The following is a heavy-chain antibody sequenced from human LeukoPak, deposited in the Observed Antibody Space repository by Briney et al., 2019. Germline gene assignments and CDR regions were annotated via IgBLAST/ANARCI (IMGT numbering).Heavy chain of an antibody. V-gene: IGHV1-46*01. CDR2: INPSGGST. Sequence: GASVKVSCKASGYTFTSYGISWVRQAPGQGLEWMGIINPSGGSTSYAQKFQGRVTMTRDTSTSTVYMELSSLRSEDTAAYYCARRVASDIVVVPAAIGGAFDIWGQGTMVTVSS. D-gene: IGHD2-2*02. CDR3: ARRVASDIVVVPAAIGGAFDI. CDR1: GYTFTSYG. J-gene: IGHJ3*02.